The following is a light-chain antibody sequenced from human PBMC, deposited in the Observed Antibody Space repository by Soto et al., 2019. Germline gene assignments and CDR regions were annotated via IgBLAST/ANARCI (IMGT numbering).Light chain of an antibody. CDR1: ETIGRAY. V-gene: IGKV3-20*01. CDR3: QQYATSPFT. CDR2: ATS. Sequence: IVLTQSPGTLSLSPGERATVSCMASETIGRAYFAWYQHRPGRTPRLVLSATSNRAAGIPDRFGGSGSGADFTLTISGVEPEDFAVYYCQQYATSPFTFGQGTKLEI. J-gene: IGKJ2*01.